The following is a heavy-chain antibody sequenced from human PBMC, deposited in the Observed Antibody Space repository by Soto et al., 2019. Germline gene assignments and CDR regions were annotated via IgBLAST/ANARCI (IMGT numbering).Heavy chain of an antibody. Sequence: SETLSLTCAVSGGSISSGGYSWSWIRQPPGKGLEWIGYIYHSGSTYYNPSLKSRVTISVDRSKNQFSLKLSSVTAADTAVYYCARYSGYDYYFDYWGHGTLVTVSS. CDR1: GGSISSGGYS. CDR3: ARYSGYDYYFDY. CDR2: IYHSGST. D-gene: IGHD5-12*01. J-gene: IGHJ4*01. V-gene: IGHV4-30-2*01.